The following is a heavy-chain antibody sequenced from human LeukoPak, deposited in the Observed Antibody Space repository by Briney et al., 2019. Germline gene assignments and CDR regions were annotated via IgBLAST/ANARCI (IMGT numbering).Heavy chain of an antibody. J-gene: IGHJ4*02. V-gene: IGHV4-39*01. CDR1: GGSIRSSSYY. D-gene: IGHD4-17*01. CDR3: ARGSNPLRLRY. Sequence: SETLSLTCTVSGGSIRSSSYYWGWIRQPPGKGLEWIGSIYYSGSTYYNPSLKSRVTISVDTSKNQFSLKLSSVTAADTAVYYCARGSNPLRLRYWGQGTLVTVSS. CDR2: IYYSGST.